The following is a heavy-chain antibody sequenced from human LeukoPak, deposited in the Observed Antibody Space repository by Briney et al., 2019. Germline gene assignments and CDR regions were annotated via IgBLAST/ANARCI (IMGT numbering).Heavy chain of an antibody. CDR2: ISAYNGNT. V-gene: IGHV1-18*01. CDR1: GYTFTSYG. D-gene: IGHD2-2*01. CDR3: ARESGEGIVVVPAFAGMDV. Sequence: ASVKVSCKASGYTFTSYGISWVRQAPGQGLEWMGWISAYNGNTNYAQKLQGRVTMTTDTSTSTAYMELRSLRSDDTAVYYCARESGEGIVVVPAFAGMDVWGQGTTVTVS. J-gene: IGHJ6*02.